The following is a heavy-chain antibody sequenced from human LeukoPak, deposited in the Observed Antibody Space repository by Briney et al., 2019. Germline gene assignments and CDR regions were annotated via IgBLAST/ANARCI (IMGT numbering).Heavy chain of an antibody. V-gene: IGHV4-59*01. D-gene: IGHD3-16*01. J-gene: IGHJ6*03. Sequence: SETLSLTCTVSDDSITMYYWTWIRRPPGKGLEWIGYVDHTGSTNFNPSLNGRVSISRDTYKNLFSLRLRSVTAADTAVYFCARETSQKGAHYMDVWGKGTTVTISS. CDR2: VDHTGST. CDR1: DDSITMYY. CDR3: ARETSQKGAHYMDV.